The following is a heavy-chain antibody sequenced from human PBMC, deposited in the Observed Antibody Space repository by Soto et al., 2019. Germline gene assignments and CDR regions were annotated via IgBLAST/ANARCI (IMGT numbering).Heavy chain of an antibody. CDR1: GFTFRSHA. Sequence: QVQVVESGGGVVQPGRSLRLSCTASGFTFRSHAMHWVRQAPGKGLEWVAQIWYDGSNKYYADSVKGRFTISRDNSKNTLYDQRDSVRVEDTAVYYCARDGQSLAPYALDVWGQGTSVTVS. CDR3: ARDGQSLAPYALDV. J-gene: IGHJ6*02. D-gene: IGHD6-19*01. CDR2: IWYDGSNK. V-gene: IGHV3-33*01.